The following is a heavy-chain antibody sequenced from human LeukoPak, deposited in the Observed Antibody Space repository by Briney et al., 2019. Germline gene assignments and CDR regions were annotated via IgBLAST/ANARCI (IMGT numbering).Heavy chain of an antibody. CDR3: ATHTSGWKGYFDY. CDR1: GFTLSNFW. J-gene: IGHJ4*02. CDR2: IKQDGSEK. V-gene: IGHV3-7*05. Sequence: PGGSLRLSCAASGFTLSNFWMSWVRQAPGKGLEWVANIKQDGSEKYYADSVKGRFTISRDSAKNSLYLQMNSLRAEDTAVYYCATHTSGWKGYFDYWGQGTLVTVSS. D-gene: IGHD6-19*01.